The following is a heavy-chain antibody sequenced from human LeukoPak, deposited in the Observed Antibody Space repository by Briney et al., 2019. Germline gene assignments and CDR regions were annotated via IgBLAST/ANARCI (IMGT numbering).Heavy chain of an antibody. D-gene: IGHD6-13*01. Sequence: PGRSLRLSCAASGFTFSSYGVHWVRQAPGKGLEWVTVIWYEGSNKYYADSVKGRFSISRDNSKNTLYLQLNSLRAEDKAVYCCARDDEWLDSSRWYFVYCGEGTLVTVSS. J-gene: IGHJ4*02. CDR1: GFTFSSYG. V-gene: IGHV3-33*01. CDR3: ARDDEWLDSSRWYFVY. CDR2: IWYEGSNK.